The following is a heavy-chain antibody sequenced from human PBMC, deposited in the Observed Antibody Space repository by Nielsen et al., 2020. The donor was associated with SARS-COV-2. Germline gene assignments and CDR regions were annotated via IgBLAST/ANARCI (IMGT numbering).Heavy chain of an antibody. D-gene: IGHD3-22*01. CDR2: INPDESKT. CDR1: GFIFSNYR. V-gene: IGHV3-74*03. J-gene: IGHJ4*02. CDR3: VRVRDDGYYYDTGPFDY. Sequence: GESLKISCAASGFIFSNYRMHWVRQAPGQGLVWVSHINPDESKTTYADSVKGRFTISRDKAENTLYLQMNSLRADDTAVYYCVRVRDDGYYYDTGPFDYWGQGTLVTVSS.